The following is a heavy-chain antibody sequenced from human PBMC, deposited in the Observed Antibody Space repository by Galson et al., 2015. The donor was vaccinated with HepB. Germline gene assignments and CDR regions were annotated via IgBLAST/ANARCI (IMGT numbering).Heavy chain of an antibody. V-gene: IGHV3-23*01. CDR1: GFTFSSYA. J-gene: IGHJ4*02. D-gene: IGHD6-13*01. CDR3: AKTLVLSWQGRPFAFDY. CDR2: ISGSGSST. Sequence: SLRLSCAASGFTFSSYAMSGVRQAPGKGLEWVSAISGSGSSTYYAGSVKGRFTISRDNSKNTLYLQMNSLRAEDTAVYYCAKTLVLSWQGRPFAFDYWGQGTLVTVSS.